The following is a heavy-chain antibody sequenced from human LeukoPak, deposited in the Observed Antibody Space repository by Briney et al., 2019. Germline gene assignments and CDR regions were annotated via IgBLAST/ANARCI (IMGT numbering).Heavy chain of an antibody. CDR1: GFTFSSYW. CDR2: IKQDGSEK. Sequence: GGSLRLSCAASGFTFSSYWMSWVRQAPGKGLEWVANIKQDGSEKYYVDSVKGRFAISRDNAKNSLYLKMNSLRAEHTAVYYCAREDHIVGATFDYWGQGTLVTVSS. V-gene: IGHV3-7*01. D-gene: IGHD1-26*01. J-gene: IGHJ4*02. CDR3: AREDHIVGATFDY.